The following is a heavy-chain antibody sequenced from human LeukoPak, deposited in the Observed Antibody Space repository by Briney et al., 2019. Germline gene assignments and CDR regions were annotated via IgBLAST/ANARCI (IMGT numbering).Heavy chain of an antibody. J-gene: IGHJ3*02. CDR2: VSSSGSTI. CDR1: GFTFSSYE. V-gene: IGHV3-48*03. CDR3: ARRGRRELVNNDGFDI. D-gene: IGHD1-26*01. Sequence: GGSLRLSCAASGFTFSSYEMNWVRQAPGKGLEWVSYVSSSGSTIYYADSVKGRFTISRDNAKNSLYLQMNSLRAEDTAVYYCARRGRRELVNNDGFDIWGQGTMVTVSS.